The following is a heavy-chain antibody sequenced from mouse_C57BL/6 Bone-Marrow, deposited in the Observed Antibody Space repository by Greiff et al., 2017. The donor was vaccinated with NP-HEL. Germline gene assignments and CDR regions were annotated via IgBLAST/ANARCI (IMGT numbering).Heavy chain of an antibody. J-gene: IGHJ3*01. CDR2: ISDGGSYP. CDR3: ERERNYYGSSLDY. Sequence: LVGSGGGLVKPVGSLKLSCAASGFTFSRYAMSSVRQTPEKRLLWVATISDGGSYPYYPDTVKGRFPFSRDPPKNNLYLHLSHLTSYDTAMYYCERERNYYGSSLDYWGQGTLVTVSA. D-gene: IGHD1-1*01. V-gene: IGHV5-4*01. CDR1: GFTFSRYA.